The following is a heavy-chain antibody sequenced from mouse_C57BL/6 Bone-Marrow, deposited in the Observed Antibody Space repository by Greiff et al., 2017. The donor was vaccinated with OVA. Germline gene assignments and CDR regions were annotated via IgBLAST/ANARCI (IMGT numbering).Heavy chain of an antibody. CDR1: GFTFSSYG. CDR3: ARRGSGAMDY. Sequence: EVKVVESGGDLVKPGGSLKLSCAASGFTFSSYGMSWVRQTPDKRLEWVATISSGGSYTYYPDSVKGRFTISRDNTKNTLYLQMSSLESEDTAMYYCARRGSGAMDYWDQGTSVTVSS. J-gene: IGHJ4*01. CDR2: ISSGGSYT. D-gene: IGHD1-1*01. V-gene: IGHV5-6*02.